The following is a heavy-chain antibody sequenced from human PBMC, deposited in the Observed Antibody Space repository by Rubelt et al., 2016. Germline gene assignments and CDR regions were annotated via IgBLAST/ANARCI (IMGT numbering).Heavy chain of an antibody. V-gene: IGHV3-48*04. CDR2: ISSSSSTI. D-gene: IGHD3-9*01. Sequence: EVQLLESGGGLVQPGGSLRLSCAASGFTFSSYSMNWVRQAPGKGLEWVSYISSSSSTIYYADSVKGRFTISRDNAKNSLYLQMNSLRAEDTAVYYCLVRYTDYWGQGTLVTVPS. CDR1: GFTFSSYS. J-gene: IGHJ4*02. CDR3: LVRYTDY.